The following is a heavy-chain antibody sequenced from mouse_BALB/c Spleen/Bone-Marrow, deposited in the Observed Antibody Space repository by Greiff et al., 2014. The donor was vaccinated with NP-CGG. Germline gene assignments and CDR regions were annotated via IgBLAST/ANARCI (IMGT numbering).Heavy chain of an antibody. D-gene: IGHD2-4*01. CDR3: ARGLPLDF. J-gene: IGHJ2*01. Sequence: QVHVKQSGAELMKPGASVKISCKATGYTFSNYWIEWVKQRPGHGLEWIGEILPGSGTTNCNEKFDDKAAFTADTSSNTAYMQLSSLTSEDSAVYYCARGLPLDFWGQGTTLTVSS. CDR1: GYTFSNYW. CDR2: ILPGSGTT. V-gene: IGHV1-9*01.